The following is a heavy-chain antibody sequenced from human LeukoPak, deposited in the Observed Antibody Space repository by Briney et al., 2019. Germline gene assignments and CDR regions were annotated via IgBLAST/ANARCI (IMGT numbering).Heavy chain of an antibody. CDR2: FDPEDGET. Sequence: ASVKVSCKVSGYTLTELSMHWVRQAPGKGLEWMGGFDPEDGETIYAQKFQGRVTMTEDTSTDTAYMELSSLRSEDTAVYYCATASGRCFDWLLWRHWGQGTLVTVSS. V-gene: IGHV1-24*01. J-gene: IGHJ4*02. CDR1: GYTLTELS. CDR3: ATASGRCFDWLLWRH. D-gene: IGHD3-9*01.